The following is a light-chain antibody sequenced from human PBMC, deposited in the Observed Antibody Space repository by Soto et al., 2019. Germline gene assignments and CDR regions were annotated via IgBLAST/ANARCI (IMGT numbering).Light chain of an antibody. CDR1: QSISNL. CDR3: QQSYSSSWT. Sequence: DIQMTQSPSSLSASVGDRVTITCRASQSISNLLNWYQHKPRKAPKLLIYGTSTLQSGVPSRFSGSGSGTDFTLTISSLQREDFATYYCQQSYSSSWTFGQGTKVEIK. CDR2: GTS. J-gene: IGKJ1*01. V-gene: IGKV1-39*01.